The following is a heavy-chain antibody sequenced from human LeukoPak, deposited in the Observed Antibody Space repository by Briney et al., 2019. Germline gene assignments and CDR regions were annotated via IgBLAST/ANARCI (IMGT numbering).Heavy chain of an antibody. D-gene: IGHD4-17*01. CDR1: ADSFSSHY. Sequence: SETLSLTCAVSADSFSSHYWTWIRQSPGKGLEWIGYISYIGSTNYNPPLKSRVTIPIDTSKNQFSLKLRSVTAADTAVYYCARDLVTVTKGFDIWGQGTMVSVSS. V-gene: IGHV4-59*11. CDR2: ISYIGST. CDR3: ARDLVTVTKGFDI. J-gene: IGHJ3*02.